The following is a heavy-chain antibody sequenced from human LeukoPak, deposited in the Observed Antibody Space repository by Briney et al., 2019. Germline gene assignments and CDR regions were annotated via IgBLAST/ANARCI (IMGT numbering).Heavy chain of an antibody. J-gene: IGHJ4*02. CDR1: GFTFSSYA. CDR2: ISYDGSNK. V-gene: IGHV3-30-3*01. Sequence: PGGSLRLSCAASGFTFSSYAMHWVRQAPGKGLEWVAVISYDGSNKYYADSVKGRFTISRDNSKNTLYLQMNSLRAEDTALYYCAKDIGGHYDSSGYYDYWGQGTLVTVSS. D-gene: IGHD3-22*01. CDR3: AKDIGGHYDSSGYYDY.